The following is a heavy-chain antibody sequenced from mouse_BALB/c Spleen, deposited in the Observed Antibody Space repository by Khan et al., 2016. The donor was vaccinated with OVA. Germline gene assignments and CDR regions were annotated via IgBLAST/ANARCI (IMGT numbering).Heavy chain of an antibody. J-gene: IGHJ3*01. CDR1: GFSITSDYA. CDR3: VRGRAY. V-gene: IGHV3-2*02. D-gene: IGHD3-3*01. CDR2: ISCSGRT. Sequence: EVQLQESGPGLVKPSLSLSLTCTVTGFSITSDYAWNWIRQFPGHKLEWMGYISCSGRTSYTPSLKSRISITRDTSKNQFFLQLNSVTTEDTATYFCVRGRAYWGQGTLVTVSA.